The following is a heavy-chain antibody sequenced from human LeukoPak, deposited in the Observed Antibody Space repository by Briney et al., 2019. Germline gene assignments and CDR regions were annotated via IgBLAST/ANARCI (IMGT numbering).Heavy chain of an antibody. CDR1: GFIFNTYW. CDR3: ARKADGWAWAFDI. Sequence: GGSLRLSCGASGFIFNTYWMSWVRQAPGKGLEWVANIKQDGSEKYYVDSVKGRFNISRDNAKNSLYVQMNSLRGEDTAVYYCARKADGWAWAFDIWGQGTMVTVSS. D-gene: IGHD1-26*01. V-gene: IGHV3-7*04. CDR2: IKQDGSEK. J-gene: IGHJ3*02.